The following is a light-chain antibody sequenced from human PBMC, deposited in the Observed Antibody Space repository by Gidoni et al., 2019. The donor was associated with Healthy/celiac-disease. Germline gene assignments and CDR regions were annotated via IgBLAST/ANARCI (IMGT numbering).Light chain of an antibody. Sequence: QSALTQPASVSGSPGQSITISCPGTSSDVGSYNLVSWYQQHPGKAPKLMIYEVSKRPAVVSNRFSGSKSGNTASLTISGLQAEDEADYYCGSDASRSTYVVFGGGTKLTVL. J-gene: IGLJ2*01. CDR1: SSDVGSYNL. CDR2: EVS. CDR3: GSDASRSTYVV. V-gene: IGLV2-23*02.